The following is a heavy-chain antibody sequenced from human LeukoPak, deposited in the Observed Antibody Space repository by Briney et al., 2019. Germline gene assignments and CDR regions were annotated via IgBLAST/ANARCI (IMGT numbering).Heavy chain of an antibody. CDR3: VRFALTSSLDH. V-gene: IGHV5-51*01. D-gene: IGHD6-13*01. CDR2: IYPAYSDA. CDR1: GYKLTNNW. J-gene: IGHJ5*02. Sequence: GASLQISCKISGYKLTNNWIGWVRQVPRKGLEWMGLIYPAYSDAKYSPSFQGQVTLSVDASISTAYLQLSGLRASDTAIYYCVRFALTSSLDHWGQGTLVTVSS.